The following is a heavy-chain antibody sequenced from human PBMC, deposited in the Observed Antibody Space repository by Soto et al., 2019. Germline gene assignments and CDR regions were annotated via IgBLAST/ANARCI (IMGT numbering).Heavy chain of an antibody. D-gene: IGHD3-16*02. Sequence: GGSLRLSCAASGFTFSSYGMHWVRQAPGKGLEWVAVIWYDGSNKYYADSVKGRFTISRDNSKNTLYLQMNSLRAEDTAVYYCARDFKAFYYDYIWGSYRKGAFDIWGQGTMVTVSS. CDR1: GFTFSSYG. V-gene: IGHV3-33*01. J-gene: IGHJ3*02. CDR3: ARDFKAFYYDYIWGSYRKGAFDI. CDR2: IWYDGSNK.